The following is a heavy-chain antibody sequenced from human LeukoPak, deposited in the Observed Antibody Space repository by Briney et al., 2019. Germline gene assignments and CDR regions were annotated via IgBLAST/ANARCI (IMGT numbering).Heavy chain of an antibody. V-gene: IGHV4-34*01. CDR3: ARVGYDFWSGYCDY. Sequence: PSETLSLTCAVYGGSFSGYYWSWIRQPPGKGLELIGEINHSGSTNYNPSLKSRVTISVDTSKNQFSLKLSSVTAADTAVYYCARVGYDFWSGYCDYWGQGTLVTVSS. J-gene: IGHJ4*02. D-gene: IGHD3-3*01. CDR1: GGSFSGYY. CDR2: INHSGST.